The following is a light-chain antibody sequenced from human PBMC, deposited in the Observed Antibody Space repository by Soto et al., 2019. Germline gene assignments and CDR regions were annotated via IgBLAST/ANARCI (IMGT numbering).Light chain of an antibody. CDR3: QQYTGPPTT. CDR1: QSFRGL. V-gene: IGKV3-11*01. J-gene: IGKJ5*01. Sequence: VWTHSPFTLSLSPGERATLSCRASQSFRGLLAWYQQKPGQAPRLLIYDAYNRATGIPPRFSGSGPGTEFTLTISSLQSEDSAVYFCQQYTGPPTTFGQGTRLEIK. CDR2: DAY.